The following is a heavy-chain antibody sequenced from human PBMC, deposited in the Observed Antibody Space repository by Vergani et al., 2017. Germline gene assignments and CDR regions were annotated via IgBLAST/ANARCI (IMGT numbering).Heavy chain of an antibody. CDR1: GFTFSTYA. Sequence: EVQLLESGGGLVQLGGSLRLPCAASGFTFSTYAMTWVRQAPGKGLEWVSTISCDGGGTYYADSVKGRFTISRDHSKNTLSLQMNSLTAEDTAIYYCAGPQGTSAYYYGGFDYWGQEILVTVSS. CDR2: ISCDGGGT. V-gene: IGHV3-23*01. J-gene: IGHJ4*02. CDR3: AGPQGTSAYYYGGFDY. D-gene: IGHD3-22*01.